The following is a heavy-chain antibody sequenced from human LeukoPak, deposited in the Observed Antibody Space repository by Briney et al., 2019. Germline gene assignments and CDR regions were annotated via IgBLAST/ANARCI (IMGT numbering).Heavy chain of an antibody. CDR3: ARDARDVLLWFGEFSP. V-gene: IGHV1-18*01. J-gene: IGHJ5*02. Sequence: GASVKVSCKASGYTFADYGISWVRQAPGQGLEWMGWNSGYNGKTNYAQKLQSRVTMTTDTSTSTAYMELRSLRSDDTAVYYCARDARDVLLWFGEFSPWGQGTLVTVSS. CDR1: GYTFADYG. CDR2: NSGYNGKT. D-gene: IGHD3-10*01.